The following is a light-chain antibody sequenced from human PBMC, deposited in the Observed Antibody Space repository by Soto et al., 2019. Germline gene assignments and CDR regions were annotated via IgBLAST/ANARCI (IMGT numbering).Light chain of an antibody. V-gene: IGKV1-39*01. CDR3: QQSYSTLFT. CDR1: QTIIRY. Sequence: DIQMTQSPSSLSASVGDRVTITCRASQTIIRYLNWYQQKPGRAPNLLIYAASSLQSGVPSRFSGSGSGTEFTLTSSILQPEDFATYYCQQSYSTLFTFGPGTKVEIK. CDR2: AAS. J-gene: IGKJ3*01.